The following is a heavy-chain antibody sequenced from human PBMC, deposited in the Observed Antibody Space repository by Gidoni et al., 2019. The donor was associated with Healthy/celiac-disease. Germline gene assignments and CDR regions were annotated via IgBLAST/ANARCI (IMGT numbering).Heavy chain of an antibody. D-gene: IGHD2-15*01. J-gene: IGHJ6*02. CDR1: GGTFSSYA. CDR3: ARSCSGGSCYYGYYYYYYGMDV. Sequence: QVQLVQSGAAVKKPGSSVKVSCKASGGTFSSYAISWVRQAPGQGLEWMGGIIPIFGTANYAQKFQGRVTINADESTSTAYMELSSLRSEDTAVYYCARSCSGGSCYYGYYYYYYGMDVWGQGTTVTVSS. V-gene: IGHV1-69*01. CDR2: IIPIFGTA.